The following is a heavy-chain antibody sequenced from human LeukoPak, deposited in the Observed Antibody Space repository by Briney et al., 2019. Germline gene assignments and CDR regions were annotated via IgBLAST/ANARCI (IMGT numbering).Heavy chain of an antibody. CDR3: ARDRSGNTLYYFDY. Sequence: GGSLRLSCAASGFTFSDYYMSWIRQAPGKGLEWVSYISSSGSTIYYADSVKGRFTISRDNAKNSLYLQMNSPRAEDTAVYYCARDRSGNTLYYFDYWGQGTLVTVSS. D-gene: IGHD3-3*01. J-gene: IGHJ4*02. CDR2: ISSSGSTI. V-gene: IGHV3-11*04. CDR1: GFTFSDYY.